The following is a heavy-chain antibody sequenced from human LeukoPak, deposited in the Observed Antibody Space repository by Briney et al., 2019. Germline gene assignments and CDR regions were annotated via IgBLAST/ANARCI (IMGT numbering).Heavy chain of an antibody. J-gene: IGHJ5*02. Sequence: GGSLRLSCAASGFTFSSYEMNWVRQAPGKGLEWVSYISSSGSTIYYADSVKGRFTISRDNAKNSLYLQMNSLRAEDTAVYYCARDLGPYCYDSSGYSFTSWGQGTLVTVSS. CDR2: ISSSGSTI. CDR1: GFTFSSYE. CDR3: ARDLGPYCYDSSGYSFTS. V-gene: IGHV3-48*03. D-gene: IGHD3-22*01.